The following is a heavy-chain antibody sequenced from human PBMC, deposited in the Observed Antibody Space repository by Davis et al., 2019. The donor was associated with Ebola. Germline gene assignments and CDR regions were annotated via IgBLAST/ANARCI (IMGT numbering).Heavy chain of an antibody. CDR1: GYTFTGYY. CDR2: INPNSGGT. Sequence: ASVKVSCKASGYTFTGYYMQWVRQAPGQGLEWMGWINPNSGGTNYAQKFQGRVTMTRDTSISTAHMEVSRLTSDDTALYYCARHIGVRCSGGNCYPDNWGQGSLVTVSS. CDR3: ARHIGVRCSGGNCYPDN. J-gene: IGHJ4*02. V-gene: IGHV1-2*02. D-gene: IGHD2-21*01.